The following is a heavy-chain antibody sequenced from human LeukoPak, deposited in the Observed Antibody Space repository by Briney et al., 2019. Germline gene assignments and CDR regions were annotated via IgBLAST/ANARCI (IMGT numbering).Heavy chain of an antibody. J-gene: IGHJ5*02. D-gene: IGHD2-15*01. Sequence: PSETLSLTCAVYGGSFSGYYWSWIRQPPGKGLEWIGEINHSGSTNYNPSLKSRVTISVDTSKHQFSLKLSSVTAADTAVYYCAVVVVAASWFDPWGQGTLVTVSS. CDR2: INHSGST. CDR3: AVVVVAASWFDP. V-gene: IGHV4-34*01. CDR1: GGSFSGYY.